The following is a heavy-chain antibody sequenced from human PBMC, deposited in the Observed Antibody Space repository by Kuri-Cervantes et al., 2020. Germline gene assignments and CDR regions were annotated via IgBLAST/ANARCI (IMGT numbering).Heavy chain of an antibody. CDR3: AREFYYDSSGYYGMDV. CDR2: ISAYNGNT. D-gene: IGHD3-22*01. J-gene: IGHJ6*02. Sequence: ASVKVSCKASGYTFTSYGISWVRQAPGQGLEWMGWISAYNGNTNYAQELQGRVTMTTDTSTSTAYMELRSLRSEDTAVYYCAREFYYDSSGYYGMDVWGQGTTVTVSS. CDR1: GYTFTSYG. V-gene: IGHV1-18*01.